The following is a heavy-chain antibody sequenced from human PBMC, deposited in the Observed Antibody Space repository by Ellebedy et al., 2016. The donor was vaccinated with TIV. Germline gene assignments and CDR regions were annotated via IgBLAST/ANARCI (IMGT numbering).Heavy chain of an antibody. CDR3: ARDRDSTGYYSP. V-gene: IGHV4-59*01. Sequence: MPSETLSLTCTVSNGSISGSFWSWVRRPPGKGLEWIGYVYYSGIANYNPSLKRRLTISVDTSRNQFSLKLNSVTAADTAVYYCARDRDSTGYYSPWGQGILVTVSS. CDR2: VYYSGIA. D-gene: IGHD3-22*01. J-gene: IGHJ5*02. CDR1: NGSISGSF.